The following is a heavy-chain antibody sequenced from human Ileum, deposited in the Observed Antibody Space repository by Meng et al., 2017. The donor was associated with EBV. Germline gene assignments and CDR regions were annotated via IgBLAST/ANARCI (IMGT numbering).Heavy chain of an antibody. CDR1: GYSISTTNW. D-gene: IGHD1-26*01. CDR2: IYYSGTT. V-gene: IGHV4-28*01. J-gene: IGHJ4*02. CDR3: ARNSESGSYIDY. Sequence: QVQLQASGPGLVKPSDTLSLPCAVSGYSISTTNWWGWIRQPPGKGLEWIGHIYYSGTTYNNPSLKSRVTMSIDPSKNQFSLKLSSVTAVDTAVYYCARNSESGSYIDYWGLGTLVTVSS.